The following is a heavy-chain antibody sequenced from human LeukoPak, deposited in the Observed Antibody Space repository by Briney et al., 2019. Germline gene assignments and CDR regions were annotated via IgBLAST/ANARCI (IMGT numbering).Heavy chain of an antibody. J-gene: IGHJ4*02. Sequence: PGGSLRLSCAASGFTFSSFGMHWVRQAPGRGLEWVSAVGGSGANTYYADSVKGRFTISRDNSKNTLYLQMNNLRAEDTALYYCARDIVVVVAAHFDYWGQGTLVTVSS. CDR1: GFTFSSFG. CDR2: VGGSGANT. D-gene: IGHD2-15*01. V-gene: IGHV3-23*01. CDR3: ARDIVVVVAAHFDY.